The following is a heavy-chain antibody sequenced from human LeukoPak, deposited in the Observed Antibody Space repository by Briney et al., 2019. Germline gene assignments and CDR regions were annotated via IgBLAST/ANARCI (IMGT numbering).Heavy chain of an antibody. CDR3: ARDLPRGYSYGSLDY. Sequence: GGSLRLSCAASGVSGVTFSNYALNWVRQAPGKGLEWVAVISYDGSNKYYADSVKGRFTISRDNSKNTLYLQMNSLRAEDTAVYYCARDLPRGYSYGSLDYWAREPWSPSPQ. D-gene: IGHD5-18*01. CDR1: GVSGVTFSNYA. V-gene: IGHV3-30-3*01. CDR2: ISYDGSNK. J-gene: IGHJ4*02.